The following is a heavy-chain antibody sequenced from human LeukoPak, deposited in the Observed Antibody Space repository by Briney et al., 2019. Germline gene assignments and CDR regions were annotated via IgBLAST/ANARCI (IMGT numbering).Heavy chain of an antibody. CDR3: ARWTEDYYDSSGFDY. D-gene: IGHD3-22*01. CDR2: ISSSSSYI. Sequence: GGSLRLSCAASGFTFSSYSMNWVRQAPGKGLEWVSSISSSSSYIYYADSVKGRFTISRDNAKNSLYPQMNSLRAEDTAVYYCARWTEDYYDSSGFDYWGQGTLVTVSS. V-gene: IGHV3-21*01. CDR1: GFTFSSYS. J-gene: IGHJ4*02.